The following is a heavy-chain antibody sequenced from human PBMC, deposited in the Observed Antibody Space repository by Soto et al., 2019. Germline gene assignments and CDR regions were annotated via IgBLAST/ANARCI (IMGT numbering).Heavy chain of an antibody. Sequence: SETLSLTCIVSGGSISNYYWSWIRQPPGKGLEWIGYIYYSGSTNYNPSLTSRVTISVDTSKNQFSLKLSSVTATDTAVYYCARHRYSYGVYYFDYWGQGTLVTVSS. V-gene: IGHV4-59*08. CDR2: IYYSGST. D-gene: IGHD5-18*01. J-gene: IGHJ4*02. CDR3: ARHRYSYGVYYFDY. CDR1: GGSISNYY.